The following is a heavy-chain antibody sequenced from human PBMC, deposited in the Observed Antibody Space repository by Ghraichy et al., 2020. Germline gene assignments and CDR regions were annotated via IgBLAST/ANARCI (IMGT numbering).Heavy chain of an antibody. CDR3: ASTVEMATIGNY. J-gene: IGHJ4*02. D-gene: IGHD5-24*01. V-gene: IGHV3-48*03. CDR1: GFTFSSYE. CDR2: IRSSDSST. Sequence: LSLTCAASGFTFSSYEMNWVRQAPGKGLEWVSHIRSSDSSTYYADSVKGRFTISRDNAKNSLYLQMNSLRVEDTAVYYCASTVEMATIGNYWGQGTLVTVSS.